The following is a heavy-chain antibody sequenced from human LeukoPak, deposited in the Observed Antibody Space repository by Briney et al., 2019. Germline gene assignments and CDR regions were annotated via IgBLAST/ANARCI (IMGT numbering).Heavy chain of an antibody. J-gene: IGHJ4*02. D-gene: IGHD4-17*01. CDR1: GHSFTSYW. CDR3: ARQGIDYGDYGYYFDY. CDR2: IYPGDSDT. V-gene: IGHV5-51*01. Sequence: GESLKISCKGSGHSFTSYWIGWVRQMPGKGLEWMGIIYPGDSDTRYSPSFQGQVTISADKSISTAYLQWSSLKASDTAMYYCARQGIDYGDYGYYFDYWGQGTLVTVSS.